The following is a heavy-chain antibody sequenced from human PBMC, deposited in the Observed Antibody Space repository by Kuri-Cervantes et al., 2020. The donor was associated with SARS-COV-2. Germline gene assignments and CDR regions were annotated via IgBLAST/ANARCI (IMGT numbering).Heavy chain of an antibody. J-gene: IGHJ5*02. CDR1: GFTFSSYA. CDR2: IRYDGSNR. CDR3: TTDSVLWS. Sequence: GESLKISCAASGFTFSSYAMHWVRQAPGKGLEWVAFIRYDGSNRYYADSVKGRFTISRDNSKNTLYLQMNSLKTEDTAVYYCTTDSVLWSWGQGTLVTVSS. V-gene: IGHV3-30*02. D-gene: IGHD2-21*01.